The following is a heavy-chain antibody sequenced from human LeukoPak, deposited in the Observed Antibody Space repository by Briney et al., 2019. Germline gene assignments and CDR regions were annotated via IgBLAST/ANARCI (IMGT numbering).Heavy chain of an antibody. CDR1: GFTFSSYA. CDR2: ISGSGGST. Sequence: GGSLRLSCAASGFTFSSYAMSWVLQAPGKGLEWVSAISGSGGSTYYADSVKGRFTISRDNSKNTLYLRMNSLRAEDTAVYYCASPGGAWIQLWSLDYWGQGTLVTVSS. CDR3: ASPGGAWIQLWSLDY. D-gene: IGHD5-18*01. V-gene: IGHV3-23*01. J-gene: IGHJ4*02.